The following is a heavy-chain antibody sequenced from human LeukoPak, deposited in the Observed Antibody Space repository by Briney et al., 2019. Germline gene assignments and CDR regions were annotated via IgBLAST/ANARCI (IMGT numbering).Heavy chain of an antibody. Sequence: ASVKLCCTASGYTFTSYGIGWGRVGPGQGLEWMGWISYYNGNTNYAQKLQGRVTMTTDTSTSTAYMELRSLRSDDTGVYYCARYYDFWNSMNWLDPWGQGTLVTVSS. CDR2: ISYYNGNT. D-gene: IGHD3-3*01. CDR3: ARYYDFWNSMNWLDP. V-gene: IGHV1-18*01. CDR1: GYTFTSYG. J-gene: IGHJ5*02.